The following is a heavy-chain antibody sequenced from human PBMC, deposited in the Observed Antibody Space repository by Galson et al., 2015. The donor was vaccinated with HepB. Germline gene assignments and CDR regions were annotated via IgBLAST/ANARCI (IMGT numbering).Heavy chain of an antibody. CDR2: IYYSGST. CDR1: GGSISSSSYY. J-gene: IGHJ3*02. Sequence: SETLSLTCTVSGGSISSSSYYWGWIRQPPGKGLEWIGSIYYSGSTYYNPSLKSRVTISVDTSKNQFSLKLSSVTAADTAVYYCARHLSPRVIAVAGLDAFDIWGQGTMVTVSS. V-gene: IGHV4-39*01. D-gene: IGHD6-19*01. CDR3: ARHLSPRVIAVAGLDAFDI.